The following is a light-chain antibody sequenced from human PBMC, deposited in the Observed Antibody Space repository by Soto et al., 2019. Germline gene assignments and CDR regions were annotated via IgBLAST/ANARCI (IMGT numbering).Light chain of an antibody. CDR1: SSNIGAGYD. V-gene: IGLV1-40*01. CDR2: GNS. Sequence: QSVLTQQPSVSGAPGQRVTISCTGSSSNIGAGYDVHWYQQLPGTAPKPLIYGNSNRPSEVPDRFSGSKSGTSASLAITGLQAEDEADYHCQSFDTSLRVAVFGGGTKLTVL. J-gene: IGLJ2*01. CDR3: QSFDTSLRVAV.